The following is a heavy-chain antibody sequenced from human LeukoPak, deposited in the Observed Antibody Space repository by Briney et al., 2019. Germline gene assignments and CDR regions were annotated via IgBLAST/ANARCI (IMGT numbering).Heavy chain of an antibody. CDR1: GGTFSSYA. CDR3: ARLCGGDCPDDY. V-gene: IGHV1-69*05. J-gene: IGHJ4*02. Sequence: SVKVSCKASGGTFSSYAISWVRQAPGQGLEWMGGIIPIFGTANYAQKFQGRVTITTDESTSTAYMELSSLRSEDTAVYYCARLCGGDCPDDYWGQGTLDTVSS. CDR2: IIPIFGTA. D-gene: IGHD2-21*02.